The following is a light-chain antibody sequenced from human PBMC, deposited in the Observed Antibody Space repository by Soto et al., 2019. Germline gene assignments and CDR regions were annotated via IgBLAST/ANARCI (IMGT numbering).Light chain of an antibody. CDR2: KAS. J-gene: IGKJ1*01. V-gene: IGKV1-5*03. CDR3: QQYNTYRT. CDR1: QSISTW. Sequence: TQSPGTLSLSPGERATLSCRASQSISTWLAWYQQKPGKAPKLLISKASSLESGVPSRFSGSGSGTEFTLTISSLQPDDFATYYCQQYNTYRTFGQGTKVDIK.